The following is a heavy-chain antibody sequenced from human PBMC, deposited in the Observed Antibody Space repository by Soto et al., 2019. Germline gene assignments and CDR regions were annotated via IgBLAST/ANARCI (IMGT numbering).Heavy chain of an antibody. V-gene: IGHV3-23*01. CDR2: LTGSGAST. J-gene: IGHJ4*02. CDR1: GFTFGSYA. CDR3: AQDFGGRRPFHY. Sequence: VPLLESGGGLVQPGGSLRISCAASGFTFGSYAMTWVRQAPGKGLEWVSALTGSGASTYYADSVTGRFIVSRDNSKNTLYLQMHSLRAEDTAVYYCAQDFGGRRPFHYWGRGTLVTVSS. D-gene: IGHD1-26*01.